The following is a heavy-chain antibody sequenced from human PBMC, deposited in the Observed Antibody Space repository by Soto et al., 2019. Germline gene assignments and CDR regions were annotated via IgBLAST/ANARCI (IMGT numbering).Heavy chain of an antibody. V-gene: IGHV4-59*01. D-gene: IGHD3-10*01. CDR2: IYYLGST. J-gene: IGHJ4*02. Sequence: SETLSLTCSFSGGAMFEYFWIFSREAPGKGLEWIVYIYYLGSTDYNPSLKSRVTISVDTPKRQFSLRLTSVTAADTAVYYCARDGYDGSGSPYPAYWGPGTQVTVSS. CDR3: ARDGYDGSGSPYPAY. CDR1: GGAMFEYF.